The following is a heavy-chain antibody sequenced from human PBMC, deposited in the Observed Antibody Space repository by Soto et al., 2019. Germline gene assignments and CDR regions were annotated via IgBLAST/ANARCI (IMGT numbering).Heavy chain of an antibody. J-gene: IGHJ6*02. D-gene: IGHD3-10*01. Sequence: SDTLSLNCTVSGGSISSSIYYWGWIRQPHGKGLVWIGSIYYSGRTYYSPSLESRVTISVDTSKNQFFLKLSSVTAADTAVYYCARLEGDYGSGSSFYYGMDVWGQGTTVT. V-gene: IGHV4-39*01. CDR2: IYYSGRT. CDR3: ARLEGDYGSGSSFYYGMDV. CDR1: GGSISSSIYY.